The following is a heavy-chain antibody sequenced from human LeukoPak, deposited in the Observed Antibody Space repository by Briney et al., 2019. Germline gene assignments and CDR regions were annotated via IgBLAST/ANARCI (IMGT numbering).Heavy chain of an antibody. V-gene: IGHV4-59*01. CDR1: GGSISSYY. D-gene: IGHD4-17*01. Sequence: SETLSLTCTVSGGSISSYYWSWIRQPPGKGLEWIGYIYYSGGTNYNPSLKSRVTISVDTSKNQFSLKLSSVTAADTAVYYCARGSFYYGDYDYWGQGTLVTVSS. CDR3: ARGSFYYGDYDY. J-gene: IGHJ4*02. CDR2: IYYSGGT.